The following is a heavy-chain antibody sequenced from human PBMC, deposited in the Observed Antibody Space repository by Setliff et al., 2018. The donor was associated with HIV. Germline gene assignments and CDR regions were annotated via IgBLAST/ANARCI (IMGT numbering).Heavy chain of an antibody. Sequence: GGSLRLSCVASGITVSGIYMTWVRQAPGKGLEWVSVINGGTTIYYADSVKGRFTISRDDDRNFLFLQMNSLRAEDTAIYFCARSSPYYYESSGLYAMDVWGQGTTVTVSS. D-gene: IGHD3-22*01. CDR1: GITVSGIY. J-gene: IGHJ6*02. CDR3: ARSSPYYYESSGLYAMDV. CDR2: INGGTTI. V-gene: IGHV3-53*01.